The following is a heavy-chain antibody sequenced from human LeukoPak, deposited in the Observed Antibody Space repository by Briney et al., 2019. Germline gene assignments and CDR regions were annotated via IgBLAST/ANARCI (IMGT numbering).Heavy chain of an antibody. CDR1: GDSINNHY. CDR3: ARTQMYFDILTGHHKYFDY. Sequence: NPSETLSLTCTVAGDSINNHYWNWIRQPPGKGLEWIGNLFHTGNTDYNPSLKSRVTISIQTSKNQFSLKLSSVTAADTAVYYCARTQMYFDILTGHHKYFDYWGQGILVTVSS. D-gene: IGHD3-9*01. CDR2: LFHTGNT. J-gene: IGHJ4*02. V-gene: IGHV4-59*11.